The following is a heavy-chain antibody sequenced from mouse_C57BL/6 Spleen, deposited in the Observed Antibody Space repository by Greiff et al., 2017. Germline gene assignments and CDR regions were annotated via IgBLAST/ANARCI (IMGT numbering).Heavy chain of an antibody. J-gene: IGHJ2*01. CDR3: ARVYYGNYGGYFDY. Sequence: EAQLVESGPVLVKPGPSVKISCKASGFTFTDYYMHWVKQSHGKSLEWIGLVYPYNGGTSYNQKFKGKATLTVDTSSSTAYMELNSLTSEDSAVYYCARVYYGNYGGYFDYWGQGTTLTVSS. CDR2: VYPYNGGT. D-gene: IGHD2-1*01. CDR1: GFTFTDYY. V-gene: IGHV1-36*01.